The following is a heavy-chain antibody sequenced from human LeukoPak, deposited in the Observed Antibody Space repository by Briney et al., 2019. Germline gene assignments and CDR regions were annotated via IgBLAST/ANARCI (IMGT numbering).Heavy chain of an antibody. D-gene: IGHD3-10*01. CDR1: GGTFSSYA. J-gene: IGHJ4*02. CDR3: ASVGSGSYPFDY. CDR2: IIPIFGTA. Sequence: SVKVSCKASGGTFSSYAISWVRQAPGQGLEWMGGIIPIFGTANYAQKFQGRITITADVSTRTAYMELSNLRSEDTAVYYCASVGSGSYPFDYWGQGTLVTVSS. V-gene: IGHV1-69*13.